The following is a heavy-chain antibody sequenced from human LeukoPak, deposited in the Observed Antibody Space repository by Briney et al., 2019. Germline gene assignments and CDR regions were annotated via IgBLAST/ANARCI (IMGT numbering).Heavy chain of an antibody. V-gene: IGHV3-23*01. CDR3: ARERLGELAGFDP. Sequence: GGSLRLSCAASGFTFSSYGMNWVRQAPGKGLEWVSSISGSGLNTYYADSVKGRFTISRDNSKNTLYLQMNSLRAEDTAVYYCARERLGELAGFDPWGQGTLVTVSS. CDR1: GFTFSSYG. CDR2: ISGSGLNT. J-gene: IGHJ5*02. D-gene: IGHD3-10*01.